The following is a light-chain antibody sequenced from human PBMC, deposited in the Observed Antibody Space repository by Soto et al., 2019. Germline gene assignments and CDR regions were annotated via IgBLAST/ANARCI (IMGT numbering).Light chain of an antibody. V-gene: IGKV1-5*01. CDR3: QQYNSYWT. CDR1: QSINRW. CDR2: DGT. J-gene: IGKJ1*01. Sequence: DIKMTQSPSTLYASVGDIVTITCRASQSINRWLAWYQQKAGRAPKLLICDGTTLESGVPSRFSGSGSGTEFTLTICSLQSDDFATYYCQQYNSYWTFGQGTKVEIK.